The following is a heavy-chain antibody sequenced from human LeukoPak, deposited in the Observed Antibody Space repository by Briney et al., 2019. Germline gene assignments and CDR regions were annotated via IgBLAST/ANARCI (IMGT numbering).Heavy chain of an antibody. J-gene: IGHJ4*02. CDR2: IIPIFGTA. CDR1: GGTFSSYA. V-gene: IGHV1-69*13. D-gene: IGHD6-19*01. CDR3: ATWEAVAGTRHFDY. Sequence: GASVKVSCKASGGTFSSYAISWVRQAPGQGLERMGGIIPIFGTANYAQKFQGRVTITADESTSTAYMELSSLRSEDTAVYYCATWEAVAGTRHFDYWGQGTLVTVSS.